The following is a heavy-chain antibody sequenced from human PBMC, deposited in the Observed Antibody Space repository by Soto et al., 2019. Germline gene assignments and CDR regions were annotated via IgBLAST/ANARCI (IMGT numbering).Heavy chain of an antibody. D-gene: IGHD3-9*01. CDR3: ARVRSSPLRNFDH. CDR1: GYTFTAYY. V-gene: IGHV1-2*02. Sequence: ASVKVSCPASGYTFTAYYMHWVRQAPGQGLEWMGWINPNSGGTNYAQKFQGRVTMTRDTSISTAYMELSRLRSDDTAVYYCARVRSSPLRNFDHWGQATLVTVAS. CDR2: INPNSGGT. J-gene: IGHJ4*02.